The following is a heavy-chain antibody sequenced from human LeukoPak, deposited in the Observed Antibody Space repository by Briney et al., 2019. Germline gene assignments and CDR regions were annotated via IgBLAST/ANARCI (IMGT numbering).Heavy chain of an antibody. CDR2: INDSART. CDR1: GVSFSNHY. J-gene: IGHJ6*03. CDR3: ARRWNYGRNYYIDV. D-gene: IGHD1-7*01. Sequence: SETLSLTCAVYGVSFSNHYWIWIRHPPGRGLEWIGEINDSARTNYNPSLMSRVTVSVDTSKNQFSLRLTSATATDTADYYCARRWNYGRNYYIDVWGNGATVSVSS. V-gene: IGHV4-34*01.